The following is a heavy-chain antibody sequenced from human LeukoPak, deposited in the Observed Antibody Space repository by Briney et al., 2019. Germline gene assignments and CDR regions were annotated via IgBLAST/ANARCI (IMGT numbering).Heavy chain of an antibody. J-gene: IGHJ5*02. Sequence: ASVTVSCKASGYTFTGYYMHWVRQAPGQGREWMGWINPNSGGTNYAQKFQGRVTMTRDTSISTAYMELSRLRSDDTAVYYCARVLYSGSTSGWFDPWGQGTLVTVSS. CDR1: GYTFTGYY. CDR2: INPNSGGT. CDR3: ARVLYSGSTSGWFDP. D-gene: IGHD1-26*01. V-gene: IGHV1-2*02.